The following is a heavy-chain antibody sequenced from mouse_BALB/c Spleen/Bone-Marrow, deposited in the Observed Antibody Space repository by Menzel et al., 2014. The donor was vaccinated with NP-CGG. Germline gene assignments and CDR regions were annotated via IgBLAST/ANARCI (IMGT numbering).Heavy chain of an antibody. D-gene: IGHD2-3*01. J-gene: IGHJ2*01. CDR3: ARYDVYYYFDY. V-gene: IGHV7-3*02. CDR1: GFTFTDYH. CDR2: IRNKANGYTT. Sequence: EVQRVESGGGLVQPGGSLRLSCATSGFTFTDYHMSWVRQPPGKALEWLGFIRNKANGYTTEYSASVKGRFTISRDNSQSILYLQMNTLRAEDSATYYCARYDVYYYFDYWGQGTTLTVSS.